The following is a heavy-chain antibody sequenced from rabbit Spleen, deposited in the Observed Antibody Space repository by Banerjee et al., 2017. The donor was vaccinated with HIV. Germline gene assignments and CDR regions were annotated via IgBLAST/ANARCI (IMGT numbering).Heavy chain of an antibody. CDR3: ARDTGSSFSSYGMDL. V-gene: IGHV1S40*01. CDR2: IYAGSSGST. D-gene: IGHD8-1*01. Sequence: QSLEESGGDLVKPGASLTLTCIASGFSFNSGYDMCWVRQAPGKGLEWIACIYAGSSGSTYYASWAKGRFTISKTSSTTVTLQMTSLTAADTATYFCARDTGSSFSSYGMDLWGPGTLVTVS. CDR1: GFSFNSGYD. J-gene: IGHJ6*01.